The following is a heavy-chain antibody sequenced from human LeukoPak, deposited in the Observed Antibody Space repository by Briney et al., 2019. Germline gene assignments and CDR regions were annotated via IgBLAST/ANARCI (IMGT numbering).Heavy chain of an antibody. CDR1: GYSFTSYW. CDR3: ARHSSPTFPDPRTVVVIRGALDY. D-gene: IGHD2-21*01. CDR2: IYPGDSDT. V-gene: IGHV5-51*01. Sequence: GESLKISCKGSGYSFTSYWIGWVRQMPGKGLEWMGIIYPGDSDTRYSPSFQGQVTISADKSISTAYLQWSSLKASDTAMYYCARHSSPTFPDPRTVVVIRGALDYWGQGTLVTVSS. J-gene: IGHJ4*02.